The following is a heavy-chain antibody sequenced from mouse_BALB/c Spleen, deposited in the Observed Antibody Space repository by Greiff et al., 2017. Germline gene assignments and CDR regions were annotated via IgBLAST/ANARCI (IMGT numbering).Heavy chain of an antibody. CDR1: GFTFSSYG. CDR2: ISSGGSYT. D-gene: IGHD2-4*01. CDR3: ARHVGDYDGAMDY. Sequence: EVQLVESGGDLVKPGGSLKLSCAASGFTFSSYGMSWVRQTPDKRLEWVATISSGGSYTYYPDSVKGRFTISRDNAKNTLYLQMSSLKSEDTAMYYCARHVGDYDGAMDYWGQGTSVTVSS. J-gene: IGHJ4*01. V-gene: IGHV5-6*01.